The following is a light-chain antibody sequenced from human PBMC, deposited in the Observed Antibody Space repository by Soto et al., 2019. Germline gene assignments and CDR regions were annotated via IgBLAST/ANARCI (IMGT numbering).Light chain of an antibody. CDR3: HQYGSSFT. V-gene: IGKV3-20*01. Sequence: ESVLTQSPGTLSLSPGETATLSCRASQSIGRSNLAWYQQKPGQAPRLIMYASSTRVTGLPDRFRGSGSASDFTLTFSRLEPEDFAVYYCHQYGSSFTFGPGTKVEIK. J-gene: IGKJ3*01. CDR1: QSIGRSN. CDR2: ASS.